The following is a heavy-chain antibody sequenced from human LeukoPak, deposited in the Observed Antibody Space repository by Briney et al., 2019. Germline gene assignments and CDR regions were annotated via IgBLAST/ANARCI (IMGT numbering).Heavy chain of an antibody. Sequence: ASVKVSCKASGYTFTGYYMHWVRQAPGQGLEWMGWINPKSGGTNYAQKFQGRVTMTRDTSISTAYMELSRLRSDDTAVYYCARAKPQFYGYYYYGMDVWGQGTTVTVSS. CDR2: INPKSGGT. D-gene: IGHD3-16*01. J-gene: IGHJ6*02. CDR3: ARAKPQFYGYYYYGMDV. CDR1: GYTFTGYY. V-gene: IGHV1-2*02.